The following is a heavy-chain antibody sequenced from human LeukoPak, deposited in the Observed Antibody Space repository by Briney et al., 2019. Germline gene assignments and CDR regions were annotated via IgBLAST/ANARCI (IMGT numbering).Heavy chain of an antibody. CDR1: VYTFSSYG. V-gene: IGHV1-18*01. J-gene: IGHJ4*02. CDR2: ISAYTGQT. Sequence: ASVKVSCKAYVYTFSSYGFSWVRQAPGQGLEWMGWISAYTGQTKYAENLQGRDTMTTDTSTTTAYMELRSLRSDDTAVYYCARGQGGYFDYWGQGTLVTVSS. CDR3: ARGQGGYFDY.